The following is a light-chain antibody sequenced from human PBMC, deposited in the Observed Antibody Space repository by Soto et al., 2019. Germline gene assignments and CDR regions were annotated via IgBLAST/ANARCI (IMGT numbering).Light chain of an antibody. Sequence: EIVLTQSPGTLSLSPGERATLSCRASQSVSSSYLAWYQQKPGQAPRLLIYGASSRATGIPDRFSGSGSGTEFTLTISRLEPEDFAVSYCQQYGSSPLTLGGGTKVEIK. CDR3: QQYGSSPLT. V-gene: IGKV3-20*01. CDR1: QSVSSSY. J-gene: IGKJ4*01. CDR2: GAS.